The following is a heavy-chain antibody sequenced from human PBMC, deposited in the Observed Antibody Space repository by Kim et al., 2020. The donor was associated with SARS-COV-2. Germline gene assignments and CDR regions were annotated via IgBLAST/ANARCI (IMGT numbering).Heavy chain of an antibody. V-gene: IGHV3-11*05. CDR3: ARVLTDSYGSGSPGIGAWFDP. Sequence: GGSLRLSCAASGFTFSDYYMSWIRQAPGKGLEWVSYISSSSSYTNYADSVKGRFTISRDNAKNSLYLQMNSLRAEDTAVYYCARVLTDSYGSGSPGIGAWFDPWGQGTLVTVSS. J-gene: IGHJ5*02. D-gene: IGHD3-10*01. CDR1: GFTFSDYY. CDR2: ISSSSSYT.